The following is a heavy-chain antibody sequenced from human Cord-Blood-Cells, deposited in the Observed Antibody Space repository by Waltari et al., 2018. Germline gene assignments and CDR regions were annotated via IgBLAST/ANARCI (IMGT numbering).Heavy chain of an antibody. D-gene: IGHD2-2*01. CDR2: IYTSGST. J-gene: IGHJ5*02. V-gene: IGHV4-61*09. CDR1: GGSISSGSSY. Sequence: QVQLQESGPGLVKPSQTLSLTCTVSGGSISSGSSYWSWLRQPAGKGLEWIGYIYTSGSTNYNPSLKSRVTISVDTSKNQFSLKLSSVTAADTAVYYCARGSIVVVPAAHFDPWGQGTLVTVSS. CDR3: ARGSIVVVPAAHFDP.